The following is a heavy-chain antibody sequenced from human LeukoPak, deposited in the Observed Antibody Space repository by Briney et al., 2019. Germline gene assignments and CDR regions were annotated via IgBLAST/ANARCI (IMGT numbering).Heavy chain of an antibody. J-gene: IGHJ4*02. Sequence: GGSLRLSCAASGFTFCSYGMHCVRHAPGRGREWVSYISNSGSTIYYADSVKGRFTISRDNAKNSLYLQMNSLRAEDTAVYYCARDSGGSSPFDYWGQGTLGTVSS. CDR1: GFTFCSYG. CDR2: ISNSGSTI. CDR3: ARDSGGSSPFDY. D-gene: IGHD2-15*01. V-gene: IGHV3-48*03.